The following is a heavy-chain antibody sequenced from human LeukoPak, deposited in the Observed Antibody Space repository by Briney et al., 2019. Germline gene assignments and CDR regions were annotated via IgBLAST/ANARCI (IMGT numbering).Heavy chain of an antibody. D-gene: IGHD6-13*01. Sequence: ASVKVSCKASGYTFTSYCISWVRLAPGQGLAWMGWISAYNGYTNYAQKLQGRVTMTTDTSINTAYMELRGLRSDDTAVYYCARGLYPQSYSSNGLFDYWGGGTLVTVSS. CDR2: ISAYNGYT. J-gene: IGHJ4*02. V-gene: IGHV1-18*01. CDR3: ARGLYPQSYSSNGLFDY. CDR1: GYTFTSYC.